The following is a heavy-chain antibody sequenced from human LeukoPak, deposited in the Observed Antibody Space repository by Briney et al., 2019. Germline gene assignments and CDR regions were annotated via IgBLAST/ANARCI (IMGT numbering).Heavy chain of an antibody. CDR2: IIPILGIA. J-gene: IGHJ4*02. CDR3: ARDPERWLQPGWFDY. CDR1: GGTFSSYA. Sequence: SVKVSCKASGGTFSSYAISWVRQAPGQGLEWMGRIIPILGIANYAQKFQGRVTITADKSTSTAYMELSSLRSEDTAVYYCARDPERWLQPGWFDYWGQGTLVTVSS. V-gene: IGHV1-69*04. D-gene: IGHD5-24*01.